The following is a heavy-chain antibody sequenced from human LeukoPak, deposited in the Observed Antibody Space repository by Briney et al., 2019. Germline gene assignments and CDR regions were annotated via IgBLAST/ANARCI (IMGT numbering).Heavy chain of an antibody. D-gene: IGHD5-18*01. J-gene: IGHJ4*02. CDR2: ISNSGGST. CDR1: GFTFSSYA. V-gene: IGHV3-23*01. CDR3: AKDRGYSYGFDF. Sequence: PGGSLRLSCAASGFTFSSYAMSWVRQAPGKGLEWVSAISNSGGSTYYADSVKGRFTIPRDNSKKMLFLQVNSLRAEDTGVYYCAKDRGYSYGFDFWGQGTLVTISS.